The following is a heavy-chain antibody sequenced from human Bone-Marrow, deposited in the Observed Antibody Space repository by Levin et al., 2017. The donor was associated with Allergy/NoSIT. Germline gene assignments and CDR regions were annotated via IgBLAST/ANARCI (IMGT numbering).Heavy chain of an antibody. CDR3: AAGGYSSSGSGY. J-gene: IGHJ4*02. Sequence: SETLSLTCTVSGYSISSGYYWGWIRQPPGKGLEWIGSIYHSGSTYYNPSLKSRVTISVDTSKNQFSLKLSSVTAADTAVYYCAAGGYSSSGSGYWGQGTLVTVSS. CDR1: GYSISSGYY. V-gene: IGHV4-38-2*02. D-gene: IGHD6-13*01. CDR2: IYHSGST.